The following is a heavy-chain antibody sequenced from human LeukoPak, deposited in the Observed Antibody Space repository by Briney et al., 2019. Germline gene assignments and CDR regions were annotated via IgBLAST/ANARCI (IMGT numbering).Heavy chain of an antibody. CDR3: ARLISGGMDV. J-gene: IGHJ6*02. V-gene: IGHV3-48*03. Sequence: GGSLRLSCAASGFTFSSYEINWVRQAPGKGLEWVSYISSSGTTIFYADSVKGRFTISRDNAKNSLSLQMNSLRAEDTAVYYCARLISGGMDVWGLGTTVTVSS. CDR2: ISSSGTTI. D-gene: IGHD6-25*01. CDR1: GFTFSSYE.